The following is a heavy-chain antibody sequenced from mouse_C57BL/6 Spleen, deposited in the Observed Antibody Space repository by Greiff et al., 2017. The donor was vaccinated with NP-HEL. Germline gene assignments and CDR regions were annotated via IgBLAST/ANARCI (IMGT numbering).Heavy chain of an antibody. Sequence: QVQLQQPGAELVKPGASVKMSCKASGYTFTSYWITWVKQRPGQGLEWIGDIYPGSGSTNYNEKFKSKATLTVDTSSSTAYMQLRSLTSEDSAVYYCARVPHYYGSSYGSFYAMDYWGQGTSVTVSS. J-gene: IGHJ4*01. CDR3: ARVPHYYGSSYGSFYAMDY. V-gene: IGHV1-55*01. D-gene: IGHD1-1*01. CDR2: IYPGSGST. CDR1: GYTFTSYW.